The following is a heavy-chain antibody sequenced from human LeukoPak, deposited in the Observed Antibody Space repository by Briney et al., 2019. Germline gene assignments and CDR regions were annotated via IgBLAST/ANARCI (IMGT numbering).Heavy chain of an antibody. CDR1: GYTFTGYY. CDR3: ALGGPSVVVSGNNWFDP. Sequence: GASVKVSCKASGYTFTGYYMHWVRQAPGQGLEWMGWINPNSGGTNYAQKFQGRVTMIRDTSTTTAYIQLSRLISDDTAVYYCALGGPSVVVSGNNWFDPWGQGTLVTVSS. D-gene: IGHD2-21*01. CDR2: INPNSGGT. V-gene: IGHV1-2*02. J-gene: IGHJ5*02.